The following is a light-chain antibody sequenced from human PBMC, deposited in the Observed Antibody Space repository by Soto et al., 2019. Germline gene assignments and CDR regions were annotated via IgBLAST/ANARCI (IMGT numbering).Light chain of an antibody. V-gene: IGKV1-39*01. CDR3: QQSYGTPPT. CDR1: QSISSY. CDR2: AAS. J-gene: IGKJ1*01. Sequence: DLQLTQSPSSLSASVGDRVTITCRASQSISSYLYWYQQKPGKAPKLLIYAASSLPSGVPSRFSGSGSGTHFTLTISSLQPEDFATYYCQQSYGTPPTFGQGTRVDIK.